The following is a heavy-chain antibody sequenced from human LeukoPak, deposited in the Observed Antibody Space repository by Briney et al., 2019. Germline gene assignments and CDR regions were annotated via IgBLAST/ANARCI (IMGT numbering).Heavy chain of an antibody. D-gene: IGHD5-24*01. CDR1: GGSISSYY. V-gene: IGHV4-59*01. CDR2: IYYSGST. Sequence: PSETLSLTCTVSGGSISSYYWSWIRQPPGKGLEWIGYIYYSGSTNYNPSLKSRVTISVDTSKNQFSLKLSSVTAADTAVYYCARAGWQEETCDYWGQGTLVTVSS. CDR3: ARAGWQEETCDY. J-gene: IGHJ4*02.